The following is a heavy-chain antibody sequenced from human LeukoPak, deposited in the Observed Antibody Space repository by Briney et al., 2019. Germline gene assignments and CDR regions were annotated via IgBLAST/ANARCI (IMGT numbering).Heavy chain of an antibody. V-gene: IGHV3-64*04. Sequence: GGSLRLSCSASGFSFSRYAMHWVRQAPGKGLEYVSGISSNGGSTHYADSVKGRFTISRDNSKNTLYLQMNSLRAEDTAVYHCARDSGSYLQPTDYWGQGTLVTVSS. D-gene: IGHD1-26*01. CDR1: GFSFSRYA. CDR2: ISSNGGST. J-gene: IGHJ4*02. CDR3: ARDSGSYLQPTDY.